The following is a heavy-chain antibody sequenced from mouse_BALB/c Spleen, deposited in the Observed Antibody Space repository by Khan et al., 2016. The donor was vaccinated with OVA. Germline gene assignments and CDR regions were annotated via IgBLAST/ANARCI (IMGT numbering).Heavy chain of an antibody. D-gene: IGHD1-1*01. CDR1: GYTFTSYW. CDR2: TNPTNGRT. J-gene: IGHJ2*01. Sequence: VQLQQSGAELVKAGASVKMSCKASGYTFTSYWMHWVKQRLGQGLEWFAETNPTNGRTYYNEKFKSKATLTVDKSSSTAYMLLSGPTFEDSAVYDCARSKKRVATYFDDWGQGTTLTVAA. V-gene: IGHV1S81*02. CDR3: ARSKKRVATYFDD.